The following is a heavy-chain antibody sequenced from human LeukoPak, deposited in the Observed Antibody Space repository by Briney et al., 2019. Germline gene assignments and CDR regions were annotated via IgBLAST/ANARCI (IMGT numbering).Heavy chain of an antibody. CDR3: ARDWGLDY. V-gene: IGHV3-7*01. D-gene: IGHD3-16*01. CDR1: GFTFSSYW. CDR2: IKQDGSEK. Sequence: PGGSLRLSCAASGFTFSSYWMNWVRQAPGKGLEWVANIKQDGSEKFYVDSVKGRFTISRDNAKSSLYLQMNSLRGEDTAVYYCARDWGLDYWGQGTLVTVSS. J-gene: IGHJ4*02.